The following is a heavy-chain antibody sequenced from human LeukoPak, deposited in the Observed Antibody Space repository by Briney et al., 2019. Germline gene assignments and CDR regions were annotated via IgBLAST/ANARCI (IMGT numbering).Heavy chain of an antibody. CDR3: AKKEYSSSGPFDY. V-gene: IGHV3-23*01. Sequence: GGSLRLSWAASGFTFSSYAMSWVRQAPGKGLEWVSAISGSGGSTYYADSVKGRFTISRDSSKNTLYLQMNSLRAEDTAVYYCAKKEYSSSGPFDYWGQGTLVTVSS. CDR1: GFTFSSYA. D-gene: IGHD6-6*01. CDR2: ISGSGGST. J-gene: IGHJ4*02.